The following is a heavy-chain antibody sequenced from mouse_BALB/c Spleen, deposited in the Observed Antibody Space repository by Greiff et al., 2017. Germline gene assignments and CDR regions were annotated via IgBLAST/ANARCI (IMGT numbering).Heavy chain of an antibody. V-gene: IGHV3-6*02. CDR2: ISYDGSN. CDR3: AREEPHFDY. CDR1: GYSITSGYY. J-gene: IGHJ2*01. D-gene: IGHD6-1*01. Sequence: DVQLVESGPGLVKPSQSLSLTCSVTGYSITSGYYWNWIRQFPGNRLEWMGYISYDGSNNYNPSLKNRISITRDTSKNQFFLKLNSVTTEDTAKYYSAREEPHFDYWGQGTTLTVSS.